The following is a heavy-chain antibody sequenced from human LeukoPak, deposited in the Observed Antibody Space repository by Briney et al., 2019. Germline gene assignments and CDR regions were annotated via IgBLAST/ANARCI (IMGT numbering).Heavy chain of an antibody. J-gene: IGHJ4*02. D-gene: IGHD6-13*01. CDR3: ARGSPPHSSSNWPLEY. Sequence: GASLKVSCKASGYTFTASYMHCVRQAPGHGLEWMGWINPKNGVTKYAQKLQGRVTVTRDTSISTANMELNRLTSDDTAVYYCARGSPPHSSSNWPLEYWGQGTLVTASS. V-gene: IGHV1-2*02. CDR1: GYTFTASY. CDR2: INPKNGVT.